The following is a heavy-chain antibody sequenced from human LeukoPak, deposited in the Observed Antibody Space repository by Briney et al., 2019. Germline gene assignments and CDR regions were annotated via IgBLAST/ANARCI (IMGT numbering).Heavy chain of an antibody. J-gene: IGHJ4*02. Sequence: GGSLRLSCAASGFTFSDYYMSWIRQAPGKGLEWVSFISSSGSTIYCADSVKGRFTISRDNAKNSLYLQMNSLRAEDTAVYYCARDTTYSGSYSPQLLWGQGTLVTVSS. CDR2: ISSSGSTI. V-gene: IGHV3-11*01. CDR1: GFTFSDYY. D-gene: IGHD1-26*01. CDR3: ARDTTYSGSYSPQLL.